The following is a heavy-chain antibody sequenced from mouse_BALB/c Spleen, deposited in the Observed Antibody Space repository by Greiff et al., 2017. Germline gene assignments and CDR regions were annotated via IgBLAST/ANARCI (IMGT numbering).Heavy chain of an antibody. CDR1: GDSITSGY. CDR2: ISYSGST. CDR3: ARYYYYGSSYWYFDV. D-gene: IGHD1-1*01. J-gene: IGHJ1*01. V-gene: IGHV3-8*02. Sequence: DVKLQESGPSLVKPSQTLSLTCSVTGDSITSGYWNWIRKFPGNKLEYMGYISYSGSTYYNPSLKSRISITRDTSKNQYYLQLNSVTTEDTATYYCARYYYYGSSYWYFDVWGAGTTVTVSS.